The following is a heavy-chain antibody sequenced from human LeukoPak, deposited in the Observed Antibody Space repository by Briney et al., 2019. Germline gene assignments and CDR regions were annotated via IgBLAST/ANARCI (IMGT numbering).Heavy chain of an antibody. D-gene: IGHD6-13*01. V-gene: IGHV3-30*18. CDR3: AKDFGSSSWYFDY. CDR1: GFTFSSYG. J-gene: IGHJ4*02. Sequence: GGSLRLSRAASGFTFSSYGMHWVRQAPGKGLEWVAVISYDGSNKYYADSVKGRFTISRDNSKNTLYLQMNSLRAEDTAVYYCAKDFGSSSWYFDYWGQGTLVTVSS. CDR2: ISYDGSNK.